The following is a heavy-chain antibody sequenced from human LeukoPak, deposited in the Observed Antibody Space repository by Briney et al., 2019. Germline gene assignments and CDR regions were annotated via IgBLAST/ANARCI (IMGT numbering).Heavy chain of an antibody. Sequence: GGSLRLSCAASGFTFSRYWMSWVRQAPGKGLEWVANIKQDGAEKYYVDSVKGRFTIPRDNAKKSLYLQMNSLRAEDTAVYYCARGIAVAGTFWFDQWGQGTLVTVSS. J-gene: IGHJ5*02. CDR1: GFTFSRYW. CDR2: IKQDGAEK. D-gene: IGHD6-19*01. CDR3: ARGIAVAGTFWFDQ. V-gene: IGHV3-7*02.